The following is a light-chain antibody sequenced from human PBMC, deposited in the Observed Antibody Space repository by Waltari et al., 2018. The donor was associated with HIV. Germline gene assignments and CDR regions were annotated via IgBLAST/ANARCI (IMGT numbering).Light chain of an antibody. V-gene: IGKV1-39*01. CDR3: QQSYSPLT. J-gene: IGKJ4*01. Sequence: DIQMTQSPSSLSASVGDRVTITCRASQTISSYLNWYQQKPGKAPKLLIYAASSLRSGVPSRFSGSGSGTDFTLTISSLQPEDSATYYCQQSYSPLTFGGGTKVEIK. CDR1: QTISSY. CDR2: AAS.